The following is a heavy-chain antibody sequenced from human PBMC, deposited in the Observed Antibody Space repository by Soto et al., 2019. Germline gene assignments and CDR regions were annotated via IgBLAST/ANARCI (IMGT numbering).Heavy chain of an antibody. J-gene: IGHJ4*02. V-gene: IGHV1-2*04. CDR2: INPNSGGT. Sequence: QVQLVQSGAEVKKPGASVKVSCKASGYTFTGYYMHWVRQAPGQGLEWMGWINPNSGGTNYAQKFEGWVTMTRDSSISTAHMELSRVRSDDTAVYYCAGDRAAAGRGGVGAFDYWGQGTLVTVSS. CDR1: GYTFTGYY. D-gene: IGHD6-13*01. CDR3: AGDRAAAGRGGVGAFDY.